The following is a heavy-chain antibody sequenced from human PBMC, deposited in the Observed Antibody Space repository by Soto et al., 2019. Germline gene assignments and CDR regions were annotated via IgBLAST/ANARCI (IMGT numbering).Heavy chain of an antibody. Sequence: SVNVSCKAAGGAFSIYAISCVRQAPRQGLEWMGGIIPIFGTANYAQKFQGRVTITADESTSTAYMELSSLRSEDTAVYYCARMMGYCSGGSCEQVWYFQHWGQGTLVTVSS. D-gene: IGHD2-15*01. V-gene: IGHV1-69*13. CDR1: GGAFSIYA. J-gene: IGHJ1*01. CDR2: IIPIFGTA. CDR3: ARMMGYCSGGSCEQVWYFQH.